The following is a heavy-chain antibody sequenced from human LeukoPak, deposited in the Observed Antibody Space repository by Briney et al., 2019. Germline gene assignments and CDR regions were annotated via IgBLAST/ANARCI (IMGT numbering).Heavy chain of an antibody. CDR1: GYTFTGYY. Sequence: ASVKVSCKASGYTFTGYYMHWVRQAPGQGLEWMGWINPNSGGTNYAQKFQGRVTMTRDTSISTAYMELSRLRSDDTAVYYCARVRSHLRGYDVATFDYWGQGTLVTVSS. V-gene: IGHV1-2*02. CDR3: ARVRSHLRGYDVATFDY. CDR2: INPNSGGT. J-gene: IGHJ4*02. D-gene: IGHD5-12*01.